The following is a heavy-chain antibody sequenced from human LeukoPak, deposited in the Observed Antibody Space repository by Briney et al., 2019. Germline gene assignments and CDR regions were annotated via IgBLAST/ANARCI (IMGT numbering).Heavy chain of an antibody. CDR3: ANPPPCGSRRLFDY. D-gene: IGHD6-13*01. CDR1: GFTFSTYV. V-gene: IGHV3-23*01. Sequence: PGGSLRLSCAPSGFTFSTYVMNWVRQAPGKGLEWVSTISANGGSTYYTDSVKGRFTISRDNSKNTLYLQMNSLRAEDTAVYYFANPPPCGSRRLFDYWGQGTLVTVSS. J-gene: IGHJ4*02. CDR2: ISANGGST.